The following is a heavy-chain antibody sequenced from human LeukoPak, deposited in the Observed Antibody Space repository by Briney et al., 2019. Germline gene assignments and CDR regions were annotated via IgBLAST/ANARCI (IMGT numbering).Heavy chain of an antibody. J-gene: IGHJ4*02. Sequence: GGSLRLSCAASGFTFSSYSMSWVRQAPGKGLGWVSSITSSSSYIYYADSVKGRFTISRDNFKNALYLQMNSLRAEDTAVYYCAREYQLLMVYWGQGTLVTVSS. CDR2: ITSSSSYI. CDR3: AREYQLLMVY. V-gene: IGHV3-21*04. D-gene: IGHD2-2*01. CDR1: GFTFSSYS.